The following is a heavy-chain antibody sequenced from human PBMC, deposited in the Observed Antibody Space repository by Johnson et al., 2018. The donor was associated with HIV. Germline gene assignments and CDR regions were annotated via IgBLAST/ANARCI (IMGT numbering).Heavy chain of an antibody. CDR1: GFSFTNAW. Sequence: QLVESGGGLVKPGGSLRLSCAASGFSFTNAWMSWVRQAPGKGLEWVGHIKRKSDGGTTDYAAPVKGRFTISRDDSKNMLYLQMKSLKTEDTAVYYCSTVGYDFWSGFLGHDAFDMWGQGTMVTVSS. J-gene: IGHJ3*02. CDR3: STVGYDFWSGFLGHDAFDM. CDR2: IKRKSDGGTT. V-gene: IGHV3-15*01. D-gene: IGHD3-3*01.